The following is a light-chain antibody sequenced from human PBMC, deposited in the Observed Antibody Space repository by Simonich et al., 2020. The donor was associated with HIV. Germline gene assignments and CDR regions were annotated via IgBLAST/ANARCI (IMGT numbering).Light chain of an antibody. CDR2: RDS. CDR1: ALPKQY. V-gene: IGLV3-25*03. J-gene: IGLJ2*01. CDR3: QSADSSGTYEV. Sequence: SYELTQPPSVSVSPGQTARITCSGDALPKQYAHWYQQKPGQAPVLVIYRDSDRPSEIPARFSGSSSGTTVTLTISGVQAEDEADYYCQSADSSGTYEVFGGGTKLTVL.